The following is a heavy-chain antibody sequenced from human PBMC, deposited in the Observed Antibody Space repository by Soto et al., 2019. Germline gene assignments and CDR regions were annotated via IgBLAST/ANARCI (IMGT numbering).Heavy chain of an antibody. CDR2: MNPNSGNT. CDR3: ARGRRVVPIYYMDV. J-gene: IGHJ6*03. V-gene: IGHV1-8*01. D-gene: IGHD2-15*01. CDR1: GYTFTSYD. Sequence: ASVKVSCKASGYTFTSYDINWVRQATGQWLEWMGWMNPNSGNTGYAQKFQGRVTMTRNTSISTAYMELSSLRSEDTAVYYCARGRRVVPIYYMDVWGKGTKVTVSS.